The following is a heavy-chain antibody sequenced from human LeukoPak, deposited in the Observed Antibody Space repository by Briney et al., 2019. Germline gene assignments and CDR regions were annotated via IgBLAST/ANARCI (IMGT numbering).Heavy chain of an antibody. Sequence: SETLSLTCTVSGGSITGYHWSWIRQPPGKGLEWIGYIYSSETTNYKPSLKSRVTISADTSKNQFSLKLTSVTAADTAIFYCARRNDFDIWGQGTMVTVSS. V-gene: IGHV4-4*08. CDR1: GGSITGYH. J-gene: IGHJ3*02. CDR3: ARRNDFDI. CDR2: IYSSETT.